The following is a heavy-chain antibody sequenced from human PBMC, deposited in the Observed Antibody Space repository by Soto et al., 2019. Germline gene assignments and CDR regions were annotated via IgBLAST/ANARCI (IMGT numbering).Heavy chain of an antibody. J-gene: IGHJ5*02. V-gene: IGHV4-39*01. CDR2: IYYSGST. CDR3: ARRTLRKGSGWYL. CDR1: GGSISSSSYY. Sequence: QLQLQESGPGLVKPSETLSLTCTVSGGSISSSSYYWGWIRQPPGKGLEWIGSIYYSGSTYYNPSLKSRVTISVDTSKNQFSLKLSSVTAADTAVYYCARRTLRKGSGWYLWGQGTLVTVSS. D-gene: IGHD6-19*01.